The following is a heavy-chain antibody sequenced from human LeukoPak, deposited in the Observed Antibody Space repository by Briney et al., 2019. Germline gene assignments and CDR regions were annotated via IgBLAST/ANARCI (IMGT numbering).Heavy chain of an antibody. Sequence: ASVKVSSKASGYTFTSYYMHWVRQAPGQGLEWMGIINPSGGSTSYAQKFQGRVTMTRDMSTSTVYMELSSLRSEDTAVYYCARVRPRYAMDYWGQGTLVTVSS. V-gene: IGHV1-46*01. CDR2: INPSGGST. J-gene: IGHJ4*02. CDR1: GYTFTSYY. CDR3: ARVRPRYAMDY. D-gene: IGHD1-1*01.